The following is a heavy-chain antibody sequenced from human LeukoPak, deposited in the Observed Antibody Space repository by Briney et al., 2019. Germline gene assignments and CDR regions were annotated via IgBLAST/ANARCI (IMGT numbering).Heavy chain of an antibody. CDR3: AREGAPYSSSWYVDH. V-gene: IGHV3-33*01. Sequence: PGRSLRLSCAASGFTFSSYGMHWVRQAPGKGLEWVAVIWYDGSNKYYADSVKGRFTISRDNSKNTLYLQMNSLRAEDTAVYYCAREGAPYSSSWYVDHWGQGTLVTVSS. CDR1: GFTFSSYG. J-gene: IGHJ4*02. D-gene: IGHD6-13*01. CDR2: IWYDGSNK.